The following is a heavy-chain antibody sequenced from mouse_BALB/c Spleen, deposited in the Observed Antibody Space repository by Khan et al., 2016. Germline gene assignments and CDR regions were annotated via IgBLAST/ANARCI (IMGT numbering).Heavy chain of an antibody. CDR3: ARGIYDYGFAY. V-gene: IGHV14-3*02. J-gene: IGHJ3*01. CDR2: IDPANDNT. D-gene: IGHD2-4*01. CDR1: GFNIKDTY. Sequence: VQLQQSGAELVKPGASVKLSCTASGFNIKDTYIHWVKQRPEQGLEWIGRIDPANDNTKYDPRFQGKATITADTSSNTAYLQLSSLTSEDTDVSFCARGIYDYGFAYWGQGTLVSVSA.